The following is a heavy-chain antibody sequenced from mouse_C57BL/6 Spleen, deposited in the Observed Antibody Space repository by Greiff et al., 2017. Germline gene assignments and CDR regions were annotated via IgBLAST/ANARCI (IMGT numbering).Heavy chain of an antibody. Sequence: EVKLVESGGGLVQPGGSLKLSCAASGFTFSHYGMAWVRQAPRKGPEWVAFISNLAYSIYYADTVTGRFTISRENAKNTLYLEMSSLRSEDTAMYYCARRTYGSSYWYFDVWGTGTTVTVSS. D-gene: IGHD1-1*01. J-gene: IGHJ1*03. CDR3: ARRTYGSSYWYFDV. CDR2: ISNLAYSI. CDR1: GFTFSHYG. V-gene: IGHV5-15*04.